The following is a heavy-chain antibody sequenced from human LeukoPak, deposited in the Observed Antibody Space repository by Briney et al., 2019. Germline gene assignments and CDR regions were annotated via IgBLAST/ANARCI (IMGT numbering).Heavy chain of an antibody. CDR2: ASRDGVSQ. D-gene: IGHD6-19*01. Sequence: GGSRKPSCAAPGLPFETHTIHGVGRVPAKGLGWVGVASRDGVSQNYGDSVEGRFTISRDQSDNTLFLQMNSLRPEDTAIYYCAKEQSSGWYRTADYWGQGTLVTVSS. CDR1: GLPFETHT. V-gene: IGHV3-30*04. CDR3: AKEQSSGWYRTADY. J-gene: IGHJ4*02.